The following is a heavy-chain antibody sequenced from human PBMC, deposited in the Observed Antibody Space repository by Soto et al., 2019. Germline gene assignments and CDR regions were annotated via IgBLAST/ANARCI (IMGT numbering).Heavy chain of an antibody. D-gene: IGHD1-26*01. Sequence: QVQLLQSGGGVVQPGRSLRLSCAASGFSFSSYGMHWVRQAPGKGLEWVAVIWYDGSNKYYADSVKGRLTISRDNSKNTLYLQMNSLRFEDTAVYYCARGSYSVAYGMDVWGQGTTVTVPS. CDR2: IWYDGSNK. V-gene: IGHV3-33*01. CDR3: ARGSYSVAYGMDV. J-gene: IGHJ6*02. CDR1: GFSFSSYG.